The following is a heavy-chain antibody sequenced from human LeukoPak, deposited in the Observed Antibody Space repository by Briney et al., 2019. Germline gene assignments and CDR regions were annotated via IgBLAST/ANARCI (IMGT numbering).Heavy chain of an antibody. V-gene: IGHV1-69*04. CDR3: ARTVAAAGTSAEYFQH. CDR2: IIPILGIA. CDR1: GGTFGSYA. J-gene: IGHJ1*01. Sequence: ASVTVSCKASGGTFGSYAISWVRQAPGQGLEWMGRIIPILGIANYAQKFQGRVTITADKSTSTAYMELRSLRSDDTAVYYCARTVAAAGTSAEYFQHWGQGTLVTVSS. D-gene: IGHD6-13*01.